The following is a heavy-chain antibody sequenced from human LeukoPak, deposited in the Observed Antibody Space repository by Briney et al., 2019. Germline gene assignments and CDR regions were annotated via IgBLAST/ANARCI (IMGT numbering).Heavy chain of an antibody. CDR3: ARHGTISSESYFDY. D-gene: IGHD1-14*01. CDR2: IHNSGRT. Sequence: SETLCLTCSVSGGSVSSYYWSWIRQSPGKGLEWIGYIHNSGRTNYNPSLKSRGTGFVDTSKNPVSLRLSPVTAADTAVYYCARHGTISSESYFDYWGQGALVTVSS. J-gene: IGHJ4*02. CDR1: GGSVSSYY. V-gene: IGHV4-59*08.